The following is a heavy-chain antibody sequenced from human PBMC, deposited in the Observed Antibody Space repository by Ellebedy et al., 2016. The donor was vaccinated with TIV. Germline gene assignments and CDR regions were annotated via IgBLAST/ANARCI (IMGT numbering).Heavy chain of an antibody. CDR3: ARGGSSNYAIDY. CDR1: GYTFTSYA. Sequence: ASVKVSCXASGYTFTSYAMHWVRQAPGQRLEWMGWINAGNGNTKYSQKFQGRVTITRDTSASTAYMELSSLRSEDTAVYYCARGGSSNYAIDYWGQGTLVTVSS. CDR2: INAGNGNT. V-gene: IGHV1-3*01. J-gene: IGHJ4*02. D-gene: IGHD4-11*01.